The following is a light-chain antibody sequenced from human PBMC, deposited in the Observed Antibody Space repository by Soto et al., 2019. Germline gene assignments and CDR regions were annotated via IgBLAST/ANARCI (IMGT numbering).Light chain of an antibody. CDR2: EVT. J-gene: IGLJ3*02. Sequence: QSALTQPTSVSGSPGQSITISCTGTSSDVGSYDFVSWFQQHPGKAPKLMIYEVTNRPSGVSYRFSGSKSGNTASLTISGLQAEDEADYYCSSVTTTNTWVFGGGTKLTVL. CDR3: SSVTTTNTWV. CDR1: SSDVGSYDF. V-gene: IGLV2-14*01.